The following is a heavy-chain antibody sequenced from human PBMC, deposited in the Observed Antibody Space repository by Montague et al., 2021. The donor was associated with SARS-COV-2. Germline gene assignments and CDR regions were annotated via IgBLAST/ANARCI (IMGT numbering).Heavy chain of an antibody. Sequence: VKPTQPLTLTCTFSGFSLSTSGMCVSWIRQPPGKALEWLALIDWDDDKYYRTSLKTRLTISKDTSKNQVVLTMTNMDPVDTATYYCARIRDYDILTGSYSGFDYWGQGTLVTVSS. V-gene: IGHV2-70*01. D-gene: IGHD3-9*01. CDR1: GFSLSTSGMC. CDR2: IDWDDDK. J-gene: IGHJ4*02. CDR3: ARIRDYDILTGSYSGFDY.